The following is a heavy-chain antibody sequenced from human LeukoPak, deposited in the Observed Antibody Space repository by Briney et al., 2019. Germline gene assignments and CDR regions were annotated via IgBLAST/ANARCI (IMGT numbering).Heavy chain of an antibody. CDR1: GYTFTSYG. D-gene: IGHD3-10*01. Sequence: GASVKVSCKASGYTFTSYGISWVRQAPGQGLEWMGWISAYNGNTNYAQKLQGRVTMTTDTSTSTAYMELRSLRSDDTAVYYCARLSSYYGPGIFLDAFDIWGQGTMVTVSS. CDR3: ARLSSYYGPGIFLDAFDI. J-gene: IGHJ3*02. V-gene: IGHV1-18*01. CDR2: ISAYNGNT.